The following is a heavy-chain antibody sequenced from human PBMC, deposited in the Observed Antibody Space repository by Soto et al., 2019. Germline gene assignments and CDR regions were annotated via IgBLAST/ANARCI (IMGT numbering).Heavy chain of an antibody. D-gene: IGHD2-15*01. Sequence: GASVKVSCKASGYTFTSYDINWVRQATGQGLEWMGWMNPNSGNTGYAQKFQGRVTMTRNTSISTAYMELSSLRSEDTAVYYCARMGLLQTTSYYYYYMDVWGKGTTVTVSS. V-gene: IGHV1-8*01. CDR2: MNPNSGNT. CDR1: GYTFTSYD. J-gene: IGHJ6*03. CDR3: ARMGLLQTTSYYYYYMDV.